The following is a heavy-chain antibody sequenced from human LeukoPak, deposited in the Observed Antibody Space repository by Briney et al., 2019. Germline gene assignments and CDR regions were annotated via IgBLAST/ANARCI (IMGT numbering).Heavy chain of an antibody. CDR3: ARGKSMVRGVMGFDY. D-gene: IGHD3-10*01. Sequence: GASVKVSCKASGYTFTNYAMHWVRQAPGQRLKWMGWINAGNGNTKYSQKFQGRVTITRDTSASTAYMELSSLRSEDTAVYYCARGKSMVRGVMGFDYWGQGTLVTVSS. CDR1: GYTFTNYA. CDR2: INAGNGNT. V-gene: IGHV1-3*01. J-gene: IGHJ4*02.